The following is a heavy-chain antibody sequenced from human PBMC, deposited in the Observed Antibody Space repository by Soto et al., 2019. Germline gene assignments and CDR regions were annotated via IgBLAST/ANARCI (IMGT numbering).Heavy chain of an antibody. CDR3: ARGPKRWELPRLPQVWFEP. CDR2: IYYSGST. J-gene: IGHJ5*02. D-gene: IGHD1-26*01. Sequence: PSETLSLTCTVSGGSISSGGYYWSWIRQHPGKGLEWIGYIYYSGSTYYNPSLKSRVTISVDTSKNQFSLKLSSVTAADTAVYYCARGPKRWELPRLPQVWFEPWGQGTRVTVSS. CDR1: GGSISSGGYY. V-gene: IGHV4-31*03.